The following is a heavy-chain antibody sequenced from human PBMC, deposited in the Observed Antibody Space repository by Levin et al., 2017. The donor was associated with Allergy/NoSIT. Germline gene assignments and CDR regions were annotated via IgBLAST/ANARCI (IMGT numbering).Heavy chain of an antibody. V-gene: IGHV3-11*03. CDR3: ARMSSSWTFFDF. CDR2: ITTGGTRYT. D-gene: IGHD6-13*01. Sequence: GGSLRLSCAASGFIFSDFQMSWIRQAPGQGLEWVSYITTGGTRYTNYADSRLTISRDNATNSLYLQMTRLRADDTAVYYCARMSSSWTFFDFWGQGILVTVSS. CDR1: GFIFSDFQ. J-gene: IGHJ4*02.